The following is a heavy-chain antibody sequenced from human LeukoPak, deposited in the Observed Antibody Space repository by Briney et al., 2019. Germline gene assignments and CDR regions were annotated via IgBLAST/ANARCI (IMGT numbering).Heavy chain of an antibody. D-gene: IGHD6-19*01. J-gene: IGHJ4*02. CDR3: GKKTGYSSGWYLES. V-gene: IGHV3-23*01. CDR2: ITTGGPNT. CDR1: GFTFSSYT. Sequence: GGSLRLSCTASGFTFSSYTMSWVRQAPGKGLKWVSTITTGGPNTYYADYVKGRFTISRDNSKNTLYLQMNSLRAEDAAVYYCGKKTGYSSGWYLESWGQGTLVTVSS.